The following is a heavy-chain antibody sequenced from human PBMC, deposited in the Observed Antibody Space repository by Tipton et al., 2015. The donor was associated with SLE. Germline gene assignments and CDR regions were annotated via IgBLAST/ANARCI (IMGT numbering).Heavy chain of an antibody. Sequence: SLRLSCAASGFTFSSYAMSWVRQAPGKGLEWVSAISGSGGSTYYADSVKGRFTISRDNSKNTLYLQMNSLRAEDTAVYYCAKNRYDFWSGYSTYYYYAMDVWGQGTTVTVSS. J-gene: IGHJ6*02. V-gene: IGHV3-23*01. CDR2: ISGSGGST. CDR1: GFTFSSYA. D-gene: IGHD3-3*01. CDR3: AKNRYDFWSGYSTYYYYAMDV.